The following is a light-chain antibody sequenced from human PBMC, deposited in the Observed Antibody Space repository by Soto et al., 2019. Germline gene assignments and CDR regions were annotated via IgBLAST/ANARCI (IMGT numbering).Light chain of an antibody. CDR1: QSVDTN. CDR2: GAS. CDR3: QHYQYGPPRT. V-gene: IGKV3-15*01. Sequence: VMTQSPGTLSVSPGERATLSCRASQSVDTNLAWYQQKPGQAPRLLISGASTRATGVSARFSGSGAGTEFTLTISSLQSEDFAFYYCQHYQYGPPRTFGQGTQVEIK. J-gene: IGKJ1*01.